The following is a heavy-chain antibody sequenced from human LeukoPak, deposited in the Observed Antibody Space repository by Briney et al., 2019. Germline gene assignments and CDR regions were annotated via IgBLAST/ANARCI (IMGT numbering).Heavy chain of an antibody. CDR3: AKDSSQGGDYLDS. J-gene: IGHJ4*02. CDR1: GFTFSNYA. CDR2: INGSGVIT. Sequence: PGGSLRLSCAPSGFTFSNYAMNWLRQAPGKGLEWVSGINGSGVITYYSDSVKGRFTISRDNSKNSLYLQMKSLRAEDTAVYYCAKDSSQGGDYLDSWGQGTLVTVSS. D-gene: IGHD3-16*01. V-gene: IGHV3-23*01.